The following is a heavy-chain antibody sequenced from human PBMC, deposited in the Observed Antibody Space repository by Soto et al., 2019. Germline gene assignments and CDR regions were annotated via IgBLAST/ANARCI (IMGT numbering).Heavy chain of an antibody. CDR3: ARVSGADVDYPTDYYYYYMDV. V-gene: IGHV4-59*01. J-gene: IGHJ6*03. CDR1: GGSISSYY. Sequence: SETLSLTCTVSGGSISSYYWSWIRQPPGKGLEWIGYIYYSGSTNYNPSLKSRVTISVDTSKNQFSLKLSSVTAADTAVYYCARVSGADVDYPTDYYYYYMDVWGKGTTVTVSS. CDR2: IYYSGST. D-gene: IGHD3-10*01.